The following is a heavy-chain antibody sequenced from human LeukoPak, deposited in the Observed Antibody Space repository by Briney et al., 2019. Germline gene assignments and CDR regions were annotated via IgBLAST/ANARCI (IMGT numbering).Heavy chain of an antibody. CDR3: ARGIGKAARHHSPYYFDY. Sequence: SETLSLTCTVSGGSISSSSYYWGWIRQPPGKGLEWIGSIYYSGSTYYNPSLKSRVTISVDTSKNQFSLKLSSVTAADTAVYYCARGIGKAARHHSPYYFDYWGQGTLVTVSS. V-gene: IGHV4-39*07. CDR2: IYYSGST. J-gene: IGHJ4*02. CDR1: GGSISSSSYY. D-gene: IGHD6-6*01.